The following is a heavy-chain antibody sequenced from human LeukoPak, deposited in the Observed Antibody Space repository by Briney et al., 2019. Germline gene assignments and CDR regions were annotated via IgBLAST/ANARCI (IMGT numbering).Heavy chain of an antibody. D-gene: IGHD2-15*01. J-gene: IGHJ4*02. CDR2: IYYSGST. V-gene: IGHV4-39*07. Sequence: PSETLSLTCTVSGGSISSSSYYWGWIRQPPGKGLEWIGSIYYSGSTYYNPSLKSRVTISVDTSKNQFSLKLSSVTAADTAVYYCARESMDCSGGSCYCLDYWGQGTLVTVSS. CDR3: ARESMDCSGGSCYCLDY. CDR1: GGSISSSSYY.